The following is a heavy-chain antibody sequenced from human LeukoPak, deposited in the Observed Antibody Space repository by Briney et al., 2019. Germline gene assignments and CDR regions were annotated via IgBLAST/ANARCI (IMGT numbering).Heavy chain of an antibody. J-gene: IGHJ3*02. Sequence: SETLSLTCTVSGGSISSYYWSWIRQPAGKGLEWIGRIYTSGSTNYNPSLKSRVTMSVDTSKNQFSLKLSSVTAADTAVYYCARVKIAARPGAFDIWGQGTMVTVSS. D-gene: IGHD6-6*01. CDR3: ARVKIAARPGAFDI. CDR2: IYTSGST. CDR1: GGSISSYY. V-gene: IGHV4-4*07.